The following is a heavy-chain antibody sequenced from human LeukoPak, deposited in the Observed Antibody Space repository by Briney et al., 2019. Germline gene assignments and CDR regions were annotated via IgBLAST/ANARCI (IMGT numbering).Heavy chain of an antibody. CDR3: GRDRRQIYYGVDV. J-gene: IGHJ6*02. CDR2: IKQDGSEK. V-gene: IGHV3-7*01. CDR1: GFTFSSYW. Sequence: GGSLRLSCAASGFTFSSYWMSWVRQAPGKGLEWVANIKQDGSEKYYVDSVKGRFTISRDTATNSLYLQMNSLRAEDTAVYYCGRDRRQIYYGVDVWGQGTTVTVSS.